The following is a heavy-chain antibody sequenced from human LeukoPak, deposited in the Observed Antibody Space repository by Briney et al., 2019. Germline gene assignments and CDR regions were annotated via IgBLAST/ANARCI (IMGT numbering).Heavy chain of an antibody. CDR3: ARGGEFYGFFDGR. Sequence: PGGSLRLSCAPSGFTFSKYWMHWVRQVPGKGLEWVSRIRSDGGSTIYADSVKGRFTISRDNSKNSLYLQMNSLRAEDTAVYYCARGGEFYGFFDGRWGQGTLVTVSS. CDR1: GFTFSKYW. J-gene: IGHJ4*02. V-gene: IGHV3-74*01. D-gene: IGHD3-16*01. CDR2: IRSDGGST.